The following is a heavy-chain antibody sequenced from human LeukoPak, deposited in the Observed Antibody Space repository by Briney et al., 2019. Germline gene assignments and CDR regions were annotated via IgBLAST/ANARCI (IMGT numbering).Heavy chain of an antibody. CDR3: ARDRVGVHNSSGYWFDP. CDR2: INPSGGST. V-gene: IGHV1-46*01. D-gene: IGHD3-22*01. Sequence: ASVKVSCKASGYTFTSYYMHWVRQAPGQGLEWMGIINPSGGSTSYAQKFQGRVTMTRDTSTSTVYMELSSLRSEDTAVYYCARDRVGVHNSSGYWFDPWGQGILVTVSS. J-gene: IGHJ5*02. CDR1: GYTFTSYY.